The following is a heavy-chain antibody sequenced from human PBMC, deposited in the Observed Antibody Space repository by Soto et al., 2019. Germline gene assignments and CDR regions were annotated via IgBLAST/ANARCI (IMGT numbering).Heavy chain of an antibody. J-gene: IGHJ3*02. CDR2: IDQSRTT. D-gene: IGHD3-10*01. V-gene: IGHV4-4*02. CDR1: GVSISIPNW. CDR3: AGGEFYAFDI. Sequence: QVQLPESRPGLVKPSGTLSLTCAVSGVSISIPNWWAWVRQAPGKGLEGIGEIDQSRTTNYNPSLNSRVTISVDTAKNSCSLRFSSVAAADTAVYFCAGGEFYAFDICGRGTMFTVSS.